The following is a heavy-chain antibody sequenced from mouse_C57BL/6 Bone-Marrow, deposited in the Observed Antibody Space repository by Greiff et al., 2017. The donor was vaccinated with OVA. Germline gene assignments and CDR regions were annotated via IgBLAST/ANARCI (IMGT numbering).Heavy chain of an antibody. J-gene: IGHJ3*01. CDR3: ARSSNYYGSGWFAH. CDR1: GYTFTSYW. Sequence: QVQLQQPGAELVKPGASVKLSCKASGYTFTSYWMHWVKQRPGQGLEWIGMIHPNSGSTNYNEKFKSKATLTVDKSSSTAYMQLSSLTSEDSAVYYCARSSNYYGSGWFAHWGQGTLVTVSA. CDR2: IHPNSGST. V-gene: IGHV1-64*01. D-gene: IGHD1-1*01.